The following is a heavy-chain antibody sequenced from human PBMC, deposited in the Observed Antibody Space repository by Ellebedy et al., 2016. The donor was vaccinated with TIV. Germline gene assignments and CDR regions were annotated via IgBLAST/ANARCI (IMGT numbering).Heavy chain of an antibody. CDR3: ASTEYLGFWGY. D-gene: IGHD3-16*01. CDR1: GGSISSYY. J-gene: IGHJ4*02. V-gene: IGHV4-59*12. CDR2: MSSSGNT. Sequence: MPSETLSLTCIVSGGSISSYYWSWIRQPPGKGLEWIGYMSSSGNTNYNPSLKSRVTTSIDTPKNQFSLRLSFVTAADTAVYYCASTEYLGFWGYWGQGTLVTVSS.